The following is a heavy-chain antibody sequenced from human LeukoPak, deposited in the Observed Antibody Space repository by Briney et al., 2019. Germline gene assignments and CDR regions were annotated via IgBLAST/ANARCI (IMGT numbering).Heavy chain of an antibody. Sequence: SETLSLTCTVSGYSMKSGYYWGWIRQSPGKGLEWMGSMFHSGSTYDNASLKSRVSISVDTSNNQFSLKLTSVTAADAAVYYCVRDAAHYMDVWGKGITVTVS. CDR3: VRDAAHYMDV. CDR2: MFHSGST. CDR1: GYSMKSGYY. J-gene: IGHJ6*03. D-gene: IGHD6-6*01. V-gene: IGHV4-38-2*02.